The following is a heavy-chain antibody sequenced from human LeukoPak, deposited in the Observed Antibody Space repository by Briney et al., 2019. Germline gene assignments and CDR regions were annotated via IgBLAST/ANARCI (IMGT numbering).Heavy chain of an antibody. CDR1: GFTFSSYW. CDR2: INQDGSEK. Sequence: PGGSLRLSCAASGFTFSSYWMSWVRQAPGKGLEWVANINQDGSEKYSVDSVKGRFTISRDNSKNTLYLQMNSLRAEDTAVYYCAREGANYGMDVWGQGTTVTVSS. J-gene: IGHJ6*02. CDR3: AREGANYGMDV. V-gene: IGHV3-7*01.